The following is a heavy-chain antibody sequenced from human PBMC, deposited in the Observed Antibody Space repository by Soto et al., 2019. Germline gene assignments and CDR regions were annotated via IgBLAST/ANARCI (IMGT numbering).Heavy chain of an antibody. V-gene: IGHV4-34*01. CDR3: ARDKITGLFDY. J-gene: IGHJ4*02. CDR2: INHSGST. D-gene: IGHD2-8*02. Sequence: SETLSLTCAVYGGSFSGYYWSWIRQPPGTGLEWIGEINHSGSTNYNPSLKSRVTTSVDTSKNQFSLKLTSVTAADTAVYYCARDKITGLFDYWGQGTLVTVSS. CDR1: GGSFSGYY.